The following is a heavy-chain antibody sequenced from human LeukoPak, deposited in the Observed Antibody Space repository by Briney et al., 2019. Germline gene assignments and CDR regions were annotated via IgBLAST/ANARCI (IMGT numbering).Heavy chain of an antibody. CDR1: GFTFSSYA. V-gene: IGHV3-30-3*02. CDR2: ISYDGSNK. Sequence: GGSLRLSCAASGFTFSSYAMHWVRQAPGKGLEWVAVISYDGSNKYYADSVKGRFTISRDNSKNTLYLQMNSLRAEDMALYYCAKDPEIWAGGNSVGAFDIWGQGTMVTVSS. CDR3: AKDPEIWAGGNSVGAFDI. J-gene: IGHJ3*02. D-gene: IGHD4-23*01.